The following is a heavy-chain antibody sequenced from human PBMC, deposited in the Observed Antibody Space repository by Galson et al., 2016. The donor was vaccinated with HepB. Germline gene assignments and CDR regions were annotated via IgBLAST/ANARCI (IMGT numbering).Heavy chain of an antibody. V-gene: IGHV3-30*18. CDR3: AKDRSTCGGGRCYYFDY. D-gene: IGHD2-15*01. CDR1: GFHFSSYG. J-gene: IGHJ4*02. Sequence: SLRLSCAASGFHFSSYGMHWVRQAPGKGLEWVAVISNDGSDKYHAESVKGRFTISRDHSKNTVYLEIDGLGAEDTAVYYCAKDRSTCGGGRCYYFDYWGQGTLVTVSS. CDR2: ISNDGSDK.